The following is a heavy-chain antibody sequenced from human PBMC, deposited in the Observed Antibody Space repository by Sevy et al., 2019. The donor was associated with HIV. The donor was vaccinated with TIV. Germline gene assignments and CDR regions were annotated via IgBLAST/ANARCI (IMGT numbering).Heavy chain of an antibody. CDR3: AREGPRIAQLDY. CDR2: TYYSGSS. J-gene: IGHJ4*02. CDR1: GDSLSSNDYY. Sequence: SETLSLTCTVSGDSLSSNDYYWAWIRQPPGKGLDWIGSTYYSGSSYYNPSLKSRVTISVDPSKNQFSLKLRSVTAADTAVYYCAREGPRIAQLDYWGQGTLVTVSS. D-gene: IGHD6-13*01. V-gene: IGHV4-39*02.